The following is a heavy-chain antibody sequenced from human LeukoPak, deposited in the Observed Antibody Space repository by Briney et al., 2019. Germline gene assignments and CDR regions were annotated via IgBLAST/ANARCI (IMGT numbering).Heavy chain of an antibody. CDR1: GGSISSYY. D-gene: IGHD5-18*01. V-gene: IGHV4-59*01. CDR2: IYYSGST. Sequence: KPSETLSLTCTVSGGSISSYYRSWIRQPPGKGLEWIGYIYYSGSTNYNPSLKSRVTISVDTSKNQFSLKLSSVTAADTAVYYCATAAGYSYGNFDYWGQGTLVTVSS. CDR3: ATAAGYSYGNFDY. J-gene: IGHJ4*02.